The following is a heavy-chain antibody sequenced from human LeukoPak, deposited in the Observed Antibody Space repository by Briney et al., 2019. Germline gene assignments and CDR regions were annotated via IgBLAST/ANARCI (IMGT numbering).Heavy chain of an antibody. CDR3: ARDLYYYGSGSYSDVSDI. CDR2: ISGDSGET. CDR1: GYTFTSYG. V-gene: IGHV1-18*01. D-gene: IGHD3-10*01. J-gene: IGHJ3*02. Sequence: ASVKVSCKASGYTFTSYGISWVRQAPGQGLEWMGWISGDSGETNYVQRLQGRVTVTTDTSTSTTYMELRSLRSDDTAVYYCARDLYYYGSGSYSDVSDIWAKGQWSPSLQ.